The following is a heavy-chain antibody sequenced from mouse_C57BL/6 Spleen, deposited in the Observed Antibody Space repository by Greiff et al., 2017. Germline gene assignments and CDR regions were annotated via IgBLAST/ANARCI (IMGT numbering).Heavy chain of an antibody. V-gene: IGHV5-15*01. J-gene: IGHJ4*01. CDR3: ARGDGGAMDY. CDR1: GFTFSDYG. CDR2: ISNLAYSI. D-gene: IGHD3-3*01. Sequence: EVKLMESGGGLVQPGGSLKLSCAASGFTFSDYGMAWVRQAPRKGPEWVAFISNLAYSIYYADTVTGRFTISRENAKNTLYLEMSSLRSEDTAMYYCARGDGGAMDYWGQGTSVTVSS.